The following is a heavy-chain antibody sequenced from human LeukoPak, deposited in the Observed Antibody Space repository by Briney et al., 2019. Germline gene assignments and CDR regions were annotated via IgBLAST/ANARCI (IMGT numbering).Heavy chain of an antibody. Sequence: PGGSLRLSCAASGFTFDDYAMHWVRQAPGKGLEWVSGISWNSGSIGYADSVKGRFTISRDNAKNSLYLQMNSLRAEDTALYYCAKPLLRAGSLFGYWRQGTLVTVSS. V-gene: IGHV3-9*01. CDR1: GFTFDDYA. CDR3: AKPLLRAGSLFGY. CDR2: ISWNSGSI. J-gene: IGHJ4*02. D-gene: IGHD3-10*01.